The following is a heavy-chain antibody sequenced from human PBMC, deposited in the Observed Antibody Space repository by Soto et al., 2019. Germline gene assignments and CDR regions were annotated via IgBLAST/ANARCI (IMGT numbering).Heavy chain of an antibody. CDR2: INSDGSST. V-gene: IGHV3-74*01. Sequence: PGGSLRLSCAASGFTFSSYWMHWVRRAPGKGLVWVSRINSDGSSTSYADSVKGRFTISRDNAKNTLYLQMNSLRAEDTAVYYCARDSSYGYYFDYWGQGTLVTVSS. J-gene: IGHJ4*02. D-gene: IGHD5-18*01. CDR3: ARDSSYGYYFDY. CDR1: GFTFSSYW.